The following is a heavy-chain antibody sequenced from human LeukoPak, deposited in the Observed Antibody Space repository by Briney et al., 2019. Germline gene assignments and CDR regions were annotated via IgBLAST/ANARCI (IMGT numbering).Heavy chain of an antibody. V-gene: IGHV4-34*01. D-gene: IGHD4-23*01. CDR1: GGSFSGYY. Sequence: PSETLSLTCAVYGGSFSGYYWSWIRQPPGKGLEWIGEINHSGSTNYNPSLKSRVTISVDTSKNQFSLKLSSVTAADTAVYYCARNPPRWRGEYYFDYWGQGTLVTVSS. CDR3: ARNPPRWRGEYYFDY. J-gene: IGHJ4*02. CDR2: INHSGST.